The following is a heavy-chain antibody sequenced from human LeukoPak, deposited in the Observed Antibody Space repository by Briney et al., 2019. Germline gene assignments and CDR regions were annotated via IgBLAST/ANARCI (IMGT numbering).Heavy chain of an antibody. CDR1: GFTFSSYA. CDR2: ISGSGGST. CDR3: AKFGQLLANVYYFDY. Sequence: GGSLRLSCAASGFTFSSYATSWVRQAPGKGLEWVSAISGSGGSTYYAGSVKGRFTISRDNSKNTLYLQMNSLRAEDTAVYYCAKFGQLLANVYYFDYWGQGTLVTVSS. D-gene: IGHD2-2*01. V-gene: IGHV3-23*01. J-gene: IGHJ4*02.